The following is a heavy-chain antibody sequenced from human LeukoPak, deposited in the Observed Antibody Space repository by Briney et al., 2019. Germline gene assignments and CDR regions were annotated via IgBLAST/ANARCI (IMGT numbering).Heavy chain of an antibody. J-gene: IGHJ5*02. V-gene: IGHV4-39*07. CDR1: GGSINTPNYY. CDR2: IFYSGGT. CDR3: ARNGLWIGANWFDP. D-gene: IGHD3-10*01. Sequence: PSETLSLTCTVSGGSINTPNYYWGWIRQTPGKGLEWIGNIFYSGGTYYSPSLTSRVTISLDTSRNQFSLKLNSVTAADTAAYYCARNGLWIGANWFDPWGQGTLVTVSS.